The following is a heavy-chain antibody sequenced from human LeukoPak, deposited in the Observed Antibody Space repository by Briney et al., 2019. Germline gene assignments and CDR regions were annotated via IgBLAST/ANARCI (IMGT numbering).Heavy chain of an antibody. D-gene: IGHD3-10*01. CDR3: ARTETYYGSGSYFDAFDI. CDR2: IYPGDSDT. CDR1: GYIFTSYW. V-gene: IGHV5-51*01. Sequence: GESLQISCKGSGYIFTSYWIGWVRQMPGKGLEWMGIIYPGDSDTRYSPSFQGQVTISADKSISTAYLQWSSLKASDTAMYYCARTETYYGSGSYFDAFDIWGQGTMVTVSS. J-gene: IGHJ3*02.